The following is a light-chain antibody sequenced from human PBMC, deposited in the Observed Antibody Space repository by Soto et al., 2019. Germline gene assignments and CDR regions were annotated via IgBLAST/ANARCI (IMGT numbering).Light chain of an antibody. CDR3: QQYNSYPLT. CDR2: KAS. CDR1: QSISSW. J-gene: IGKJ4*01. Sequence: DSPMSQSPSTLSASVGDRVTITCRASQSISSWLAWYQQKPGKAPNLLIYKASSLESGVPSRFSGSGSGTEFTLTISSLQPDDFATYYCQQYNSYPLTFGGGTKVEIK. V-gene: IGKV1-5*03.